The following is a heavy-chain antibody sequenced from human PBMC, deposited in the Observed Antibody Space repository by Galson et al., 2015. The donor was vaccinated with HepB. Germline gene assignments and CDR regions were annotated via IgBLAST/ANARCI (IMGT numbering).Heavy chain of an antibody. D-gene: IGHD5-18*01. Sequence: SLRLSCAAFGFTFDDYAMHWVRQAPGKGLEWVSGISWNSGSIGYADSVKGRFTISRDNAKNSLYLQMNSLRAEDTALYYCAKTATAMVPYYYYGMDVWGQGTTVTVSS. CDR3: AKTATAMVPYYYYGMDV. CDR1: GFTFDDYA. CDR2: ISWNSGSI. J-gene: IGHJ6*02. V-gene: IGHV3-9*01.